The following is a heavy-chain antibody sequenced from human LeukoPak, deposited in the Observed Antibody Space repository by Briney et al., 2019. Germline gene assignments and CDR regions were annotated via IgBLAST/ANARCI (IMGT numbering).Heavy chain of an antibody. CDR1: GFTFSRYW. CDR3: VLDLFSSFAFDI. CDR2: INSDGSST. Sequence: PGGSLRLSCAASGFTFSRYWMHWVRQAPGKGLLWVSRINSDGSSTYYADSVKGRFTTSRDNAKNALHLQMKSLTAEDTAVYYCVLDLFSSFAFDIWGQGTMVTVSS. J-gene: IGHJ3*02. V-gene: IGHV3-74*01. D-gene: IGHD3/OR15-3a*01.